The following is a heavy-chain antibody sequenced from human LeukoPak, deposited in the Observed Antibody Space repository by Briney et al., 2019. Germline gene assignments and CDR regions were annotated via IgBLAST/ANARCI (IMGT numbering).Heavy chain of an antibody. V-gene: IGHV1-46*01. CDR3: ARDWDTTYYMDV. CDR1: GYIFTSYY. J-gene: IGHJ6*03. D-gene: IGHD5-18*01. Sequence: VASVKVSCKASGYIFTSYYMHWVRQAPGQGLEWIGIINPSGGITSYAQKFQGRVTMTRDTSTSTVYMELSSLRSEDTAVYYCARDWDTTYYMDVWGKGTTVTVSS. CDR2: INPSGGIT.